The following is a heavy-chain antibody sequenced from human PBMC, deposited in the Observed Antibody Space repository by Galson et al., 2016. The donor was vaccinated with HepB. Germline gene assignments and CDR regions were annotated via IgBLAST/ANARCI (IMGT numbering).Heavy chain of an antibody. Sequence: SLRLSCAASGFSFSSFPMNWVRQAPGKGLEWVAHISTGCSTIYYADSVKGRFTISRDNAKDSLYLQMNSLRDEDAAVYYCATPTLIPPVWGQGTMVTVSS. J-gene: IGHJ3*01. V-gene: IGHV3-48*02. CDR1: GFSFSSFP. CDR3: ATPTLIPPV. CDR2: ISTGCSTI. D-gene: IGHD4-17*01.